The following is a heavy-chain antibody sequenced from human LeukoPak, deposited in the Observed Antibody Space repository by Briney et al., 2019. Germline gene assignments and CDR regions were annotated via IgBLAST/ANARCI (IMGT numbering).Heavy chain of an antibody. D-gene: IGHD4-23*01. V-gene: IGHV4-34*01. CDR1: GGSFSGYY. CDR3: ARLTDYGGNSSDY. CDR2: INHSGST. J-gene: IGHJ4*02. Sequence: SETLSLTCAVYGGSFSGYYWSWIRQPPGKGLEWIGEINHSGSTNYNPSLKSRDTISVDTSKNQFSLKLSSVTAADTAVYYCARLTDYGGNSSDYWGQGTLVTVSS.